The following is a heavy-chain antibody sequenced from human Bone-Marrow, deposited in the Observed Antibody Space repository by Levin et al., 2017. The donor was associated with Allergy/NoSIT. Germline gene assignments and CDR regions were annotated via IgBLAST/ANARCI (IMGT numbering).Heavy chain of an antibody. CDR3: ARSHGVHWFPFDV. D-gene: IGHD3-9*01. J-gene: IGHJ3*01. CDR2: IIPVSGVP. Sequence: GASVKVSCKASGGTFSAYTFNWVRQAPGQGLELMGRIIPVSGVPSYAQKFQGRVTMSPDRSTTTVYMQLSSLSSEDTAVYYCARSHGVHWFPFDVWGQGTLVTVSS. CDR1: GGTFSAYT. V-gene: IGHV1-69*02.